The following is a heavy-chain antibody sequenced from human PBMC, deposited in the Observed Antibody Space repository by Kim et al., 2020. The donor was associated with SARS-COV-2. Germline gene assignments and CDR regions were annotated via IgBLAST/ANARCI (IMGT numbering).Heavy chain of an antibody. CDR1: GYTFTSYG. V-gene: IGHV1-18*01. CDR3: ARDQPIVGATSGHDAFDI. Sequence: ASVKVSCKASGYTFTSYGISWVRQAPGQGLEWMGWISAYNGNTNYAQKLQGRVTMTTDTSTSTAYMELRSLRSDDTAVYYCARDQPIVGATSGHDAFDIWGQGTMVTVSS. CDR2: ISAYNGNT. J-gene: IGHJ3*02. D-gene: IGHD1-26*01.